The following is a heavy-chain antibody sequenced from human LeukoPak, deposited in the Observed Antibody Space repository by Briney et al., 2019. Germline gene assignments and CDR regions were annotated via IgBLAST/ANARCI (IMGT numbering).Heavy chain of an antibody. D-gene: IGHD2-8*01. CDR3: ARDRGYCTNGVCYTLGWFDP. CDR2: ISYDGSNK. V-gene: IGHV3-30-3*01. J-gene: IGHJ5*02. CDR1: GFTFSSYA. Sequence: GRSLRLSCAASGFTFSSYAMHWVRQAPGKGLEWVAVISYDGSNKYYADSVKGRFTISRDNAKNSLYLQMNSLRAEDTAVYYCARDRGYCTNGVCYTLGWFDPWGQGTLVTVSS.